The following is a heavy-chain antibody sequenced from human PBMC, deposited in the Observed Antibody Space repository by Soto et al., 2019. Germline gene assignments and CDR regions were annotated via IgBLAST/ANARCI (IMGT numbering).Heavy chain of an antibody. Sequence: PSETLSLTCTVSGASISPYYWTWIRQPPGKGLEWIGYIFSSGNTNYNPSLKSRVTISVDKSKNQFSLKLSSVTAADTAVYYCARDVGLYCSSTSCEISSPPGGGMDVWGQGTTVTVSS. CDR2: IFSSGNT. CDR3: ARDVGLYCSSTSCEISSPPGGGMDV. J-gene: IGHJ6*02. V-gene: IGHV4-59*12. D-gene: IGHD2-2*01. CDR1: GASISPYY.